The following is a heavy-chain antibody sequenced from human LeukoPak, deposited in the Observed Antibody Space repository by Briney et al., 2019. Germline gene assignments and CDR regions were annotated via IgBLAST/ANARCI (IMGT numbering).Heavy chain of an antibody. J-gene: IGHJ4*02. V-gene: IGHV4-34*01. CDR2: INHSGST. D-gene: IGHD4-17*01. CDR1: GGSFSGYY. Sequence: PSETLSLTCAVYGGSFSGYYRSWIRQPPGKGLEWIGEINHSGSTNYNPSLKSRVTISVDTSKNQFSLKLSSVTAADTAVYYCARRDGDTPDYWGQGTLVTVSS. CDR3: ARRDGDTPDY.